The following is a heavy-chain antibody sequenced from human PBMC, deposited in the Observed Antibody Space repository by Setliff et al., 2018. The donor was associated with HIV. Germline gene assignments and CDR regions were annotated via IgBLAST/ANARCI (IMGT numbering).Heavy chain of an antibody. CDR3: VTGPGGPVGRDPPNGY. J-gene: IGHJ4*02. CDR1: VGSVSSGNHY. V-gene: IGHV4-61*02. D-gene: IGHD3-16*01. Sequence: SETLSLTCTVSVGSVSSGNHYWSWIRQPAGKGLEWIGRIYTSGSTNYNPSLKSRVTISVDTSRNQFSLKVNSVTAADSAIYYCVTGPGGPVGRDPPNGYWGQGILVTVSS. CDR2: IYTSGST.